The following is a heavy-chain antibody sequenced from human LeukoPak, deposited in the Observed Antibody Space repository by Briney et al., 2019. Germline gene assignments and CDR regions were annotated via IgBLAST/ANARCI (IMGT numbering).Heavy chain of an antibody. CDR3: ARPKLGIGYFDY. Sequence: PSETLSLTCTVSDDSISDYYRGWIRQPPGKGLEWIGYIHNSGTSTYNLSLKSRVTISVDTSKNQFSLKLSSVTAADTAVYYCARPKLGIGYFDYWGQGTLVTVSS. CDR1: DDSISDYY. D-gene: IGHD7-27*01. CDR2: IHNSGTS. J-gene: IGHJ4*02. V-gene: IGHV4-4*08.